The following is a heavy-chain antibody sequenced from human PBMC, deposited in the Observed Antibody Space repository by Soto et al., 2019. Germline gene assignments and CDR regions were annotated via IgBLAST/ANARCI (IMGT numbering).Heavy chain of an antibody. Sequence: GGSRRLSCAASGFTFSSYGIHWVRQAPGKGLEWVAVISYDGSNKYYADSVRGRFTISRDNAKNTLYLQMNSLRAEDTAVYYCTKPRGTYGTFDIWGQGTMVTVSS. J-gene: IGHJ3*02. CDR3: TKPRGTYGTFDI. CDR1: GFTFSSYG. V-gene: IGHV3-30*18. CDR2: ISYDGSNK. D-gene: IGHD3-10*01.